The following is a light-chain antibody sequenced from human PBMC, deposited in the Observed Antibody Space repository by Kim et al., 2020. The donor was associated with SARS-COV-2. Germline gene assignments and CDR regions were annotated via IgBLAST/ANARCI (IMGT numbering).Light chain of an antibody. J-gene: IGKJ1*01. CDR2: DAS. Sequence: SVGDRVTITCRASQTISSYLSWYQQKPGQAPMLLIYDASSMHSGVPSRFSGSGSGTDFTLTISSLRPEDFATYYCQQTDSIPRTFGQGTKVDIK. CDR3: QQTDSIPRT. V-gene: IGKV1-39*01. CDR1: QTISSY.